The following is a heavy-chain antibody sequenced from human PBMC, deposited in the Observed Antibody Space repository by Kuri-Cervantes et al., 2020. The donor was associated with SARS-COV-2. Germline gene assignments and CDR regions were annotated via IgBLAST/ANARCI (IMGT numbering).Heavy chain of an antibody. CDR2: INPSGGST. CDR3: ARDFSGGQLLSGWSRQTYYYYYYMDV. Sequence: ASVKVSCKASGYTFTSYYMHWVRQAPGQGLEWMGIINPSGGSTNYAQKFQGRVTMTRDTSTSTVYMELSSLRSEDTAVYYCARDFSGGQLLSGWSRQTYYYYYYMDVWGKGTTVTVSS. V-gene: IGHV1-46*01. J-gene: IGHJ6*03. D-gene: IGHD2-2*01. CDR1: GYTFTSYY.